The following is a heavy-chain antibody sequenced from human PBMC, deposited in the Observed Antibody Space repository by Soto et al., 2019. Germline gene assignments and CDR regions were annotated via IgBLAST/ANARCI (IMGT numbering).Heavy chain of an antibody. D-gene: IGHD1-7*01. J-gene: IGHJ4*02. Sequence: ASVKVSCKGFGYIFTGYYIHWVRQAPGQGLEWMGWINPASGGTNYAQKFQGRVTMIRDMSVSQAYMELSRLGSDDTAVYYCARENWNYDCDYWGQGTLVTVSS. CDR3: ARENWNYDCDY. CDR1: GYIFTGYY. CDR2: INPASGGT. V-gene: IGHV1-2*02.